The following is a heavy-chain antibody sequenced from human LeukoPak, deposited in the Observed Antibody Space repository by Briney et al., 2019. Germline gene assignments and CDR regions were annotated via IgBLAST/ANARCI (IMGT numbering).Heavy chain of an antibody. D-gene: IGHD4-17*01. Sequence: ASVKVSCKASGYTAYYMHWVRQAPGQGLEWMGWINPTSGSTNSAQKFQGRVTMTRDTSISTAYMELSRLRSDDTAVYYCVRGVTVYDAFDIWGQGTMVTVSS. CDR3: VRGVTVYDAFDI. V-gene: IGHV1-2*02. CDR1: GYTAYY. CDR2: INPTSGST. J-gene: IGHJ3*02.